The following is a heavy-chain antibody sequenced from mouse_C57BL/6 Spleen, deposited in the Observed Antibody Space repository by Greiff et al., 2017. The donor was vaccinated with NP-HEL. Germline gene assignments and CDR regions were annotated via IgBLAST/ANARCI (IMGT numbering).Heavy chain of an antibody. CDR1: GYTFTDYY. CDR3: ASDDYFFAY. CDR2: INPYNGGT. D-gene: IGHD2-4*01. Sequence: EVQLQQSGPVLVKPGASVKMSCKASGYTFTDYYMNWVKQSHGKSLEWIGVINPYNGGTSYNQKFKGKATLTVDKSSSTAYMELNSLTSEDSAVYYCASDDYFFAYWGQGTLVTVSA. J-gene: IGHJ3*01. V-gene: IGHV1-19*01.